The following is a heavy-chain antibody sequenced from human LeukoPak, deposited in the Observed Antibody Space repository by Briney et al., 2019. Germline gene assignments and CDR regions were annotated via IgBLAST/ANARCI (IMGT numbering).Heavy chain of an antibody. J-gene: IGHJ4*02. CDR2: IYSSGST. V-gene: IGHV4-59*08. Sequence: SETLSLTCSVSGGPISNYLWTWLPQPPGKGLEWIGYIYSSGSTDYNPSLKSRVTISVDTSKNRFSLKLSTVTAADTAVYYCARRPTGDPKFDYWGQGTLVTVSS. D-gene: IGHD7-27*01. CDR3: ARRPTGDPKFDY. CDR1: GGPISNYL.